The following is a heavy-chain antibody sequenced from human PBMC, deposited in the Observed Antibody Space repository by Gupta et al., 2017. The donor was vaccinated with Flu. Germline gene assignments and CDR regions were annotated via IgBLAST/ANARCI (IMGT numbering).Heavy chain of an antibody. CDR1: GGTFSSYA. D-gene: IGHD6-19*01. J-gene: IGHJ4*02. Sequence: QVQLVQSGAEGKTPGCSVRVSCKASGGTFSSYAISWVRQAPGQGLEWMGGIIPIVGTANYAQKFQGRVTITADKSTSTAYMELSSLRSEDTAVYYCARDSSSGWYYFDYWGQGTLVTVSS. CDR2: IIPIVGTA. V-gene: IGHV1-69*06. CDR3: ARDSSSGWYYFDY.